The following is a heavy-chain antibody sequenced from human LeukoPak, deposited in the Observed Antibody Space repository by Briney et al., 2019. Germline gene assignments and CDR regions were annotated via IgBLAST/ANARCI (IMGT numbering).Heavy chain of an antibody. J-gene: IGHJ3*02. CDR1: GGSISSGGYY. CDR3: ARDDSKGGAFDI. D-gene: IGHD2-15*01. CDR2: IYYSGST. V-gene: IGHV4-31*03. Sequence: PSETLSLTCTVSGGSISSGGYYWSWIRQHPGKGLEWIGYIYYSGSTYYNPSLKSRVTISVDTSKNQFSLKLSSVTAADTAVYYCARDDSKGGAFDIWGQGTMVTVSS.